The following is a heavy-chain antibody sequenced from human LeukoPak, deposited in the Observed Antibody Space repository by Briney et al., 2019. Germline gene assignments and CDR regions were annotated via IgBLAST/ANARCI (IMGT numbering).Heavy chain of an antibody. Sequence: ASVKVSCKASGYTFTGYYMHWVRQAPRQGLEWMGLINPNSGGTNYAQKFQGRVTMTRDTSISTAYMELCRLRSDDPAVYYCARVPLYDFWSSYYGTSTVTGEFDYWGQGTLVTVSS. D-gene: IGHD3-3*01. CDR3: ARVPLYDFWSSYYGTSTVTGEFDY. J-gene: IGHJ4*02. CDR2: INPNSGGT. CDR1: GYTFTGYY. V-gene: IGHV1-2*02.